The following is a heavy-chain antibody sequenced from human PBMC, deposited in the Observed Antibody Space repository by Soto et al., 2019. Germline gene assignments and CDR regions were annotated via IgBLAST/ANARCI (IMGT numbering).Heavy chain of an antibody. CDR1: GDSISTDY. J-gene: IGHJ4*02. V-gene: IGHV4-59*08. D-gene: IGHD3-16*01. CDR3: ARRWGDYFDY. Sequence: SETLSLTCTVSGDSISTDYWSWIRQSPGKGLEWIGYIYYSGSTNYNPSLKSRVTISVDTSKNQFSLKLSSVTAADTAVYYCARRWGDYFDYWGQGTLVTVSS. CDR2: IYYSGST.